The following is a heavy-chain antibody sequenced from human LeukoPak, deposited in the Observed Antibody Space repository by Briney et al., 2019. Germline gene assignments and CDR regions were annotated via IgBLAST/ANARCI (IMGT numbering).Heavy chain of an antibody. Sequence: SETLSLTCSVYGGSFSGYFWSWMRQPPGQGLEWIGEISHGGSTIYNPSLKSRITISVDTSKNQFSLRLYSVTAADTAVYYCARTREPYYYGSGGYYAWGQGTLVTVSS. D-gene: IGHD3-10*01. V-gene: IGHV4-34*01. CDR1: GGSFSGYF. CDR2: ISHGGST. CDR3: ARTREPYYYGSGGYYA. J-gene: IGHJ5*02.